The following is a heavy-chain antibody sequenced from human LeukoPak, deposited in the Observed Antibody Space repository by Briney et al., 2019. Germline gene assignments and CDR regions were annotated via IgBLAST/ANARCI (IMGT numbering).Heavy chain of an antibody. CDR2: IFHTGST. V-gene: IGHV4-38-2*01. Sequence: SETLSLTCAVSGYSISTGCFWGWIRQSPGQGLEWIGSIFHTGSTSYNPSFKSRVTLSVDTSKNEFSLKLTSVTATDTAIYYCASPRGTYIDYWGQGTPVTVSS. J-gene: IGHJ4*02. D-gene: IGHD3-16*01. CDR3: ASPRGTYIDY. CDR1: GYSISTGCF.